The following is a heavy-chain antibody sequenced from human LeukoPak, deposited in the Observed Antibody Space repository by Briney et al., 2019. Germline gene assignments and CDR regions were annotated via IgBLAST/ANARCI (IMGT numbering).Heavy chain of an antibody. CDR2: INSDGSST. V-gene: IGHV3-74*01. CDR1: GFTFSNYW. CDR3: ASPRYYYDSSGYHS. D-gene: IGHD3-22*01. Sequence: GGSLRLSCAASGFTFSNYWMHWVRQVPGKGLVWVSRINSDGSSTSYADSVKGRFTISRDNAKNTLYLQMNSLRAEDTAVYYCASPRYYYDSSGYHSWGQGTLVTVSS. J-gene: IGHJ4*02.